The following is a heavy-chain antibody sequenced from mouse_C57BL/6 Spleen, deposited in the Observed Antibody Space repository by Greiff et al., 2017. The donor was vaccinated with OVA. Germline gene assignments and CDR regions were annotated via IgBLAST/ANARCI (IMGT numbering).Heavy chain of an antibody. V-gene: IGHV1-55*01. CDR1: GYTFTSYW. J-gene: IGHJ4*01. D-gene: IGHD2-1*01. CDR3: ARKGVYYGNLYAMDY. Sequence: QVQLQQPGAELVKPGASVKMSCKASGYTFTSYWITWVKQRPGQGLEWIGDIYPGSGSTNYNEKFKSKATLTVDTSSSTAYMQLSSLTSEDSAVYYCARKGVYYGNLYAMDYWGQGTSGTVSS. CDR2: IYPGSGST.